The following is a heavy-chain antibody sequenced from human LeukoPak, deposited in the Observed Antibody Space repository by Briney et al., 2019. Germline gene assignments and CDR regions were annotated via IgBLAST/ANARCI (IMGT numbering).Heavy chain of an antibody. V-gene: IGHV3-74*01. CDR1: GFTFNNYW. Sequence: GGSLRLSCAASGFTFNNYWMHWVRQAPGKGPVWVSNIKSDGSSTGYADSVKGRFSISRDNANNRLDLQMNSLRVEDTAVYYCVRGVWRVGAASNWFDPWGQGTLVTVSS. D-gene: IGHD1-26*01. CDR3: VRGVWRVGAASNWFDP. J-gene: IGHJ5*02. CDR2: IKSDGSST.